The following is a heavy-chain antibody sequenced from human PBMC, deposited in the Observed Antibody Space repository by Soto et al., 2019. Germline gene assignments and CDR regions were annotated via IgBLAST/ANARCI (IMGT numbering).Heavy chain of an antibody. V-gene: IGHV3-48*02. CDR2: ISSSSSTI. D-gene: IGHD6-13*01. CDR3: ARGLTAQNSWFVNNLFDY. J-gene: IGHJ4*02. CDR1: GFTFSSYS. Sequence: EVQLVESGGGLVQPGGSLRLSCAASGFTFSSYSMNWVRQAPGKGLEWVSYISSSSSTIYYADSVKGRFTISRDNAKNSLYLQMNSLRDEDTAVYYCARGLTAQNSWFVNNLFDYWGQGTLVTVSS.